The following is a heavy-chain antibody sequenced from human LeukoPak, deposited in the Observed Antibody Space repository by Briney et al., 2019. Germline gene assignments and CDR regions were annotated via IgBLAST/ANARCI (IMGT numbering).Heavy chain of an antibody. Sequence: GGSLRLSCAASGFTFSSNYMSWVRQAPGKGLEWVSVIYSGGSTYYADSVKGRFTISRDNSKNTLYLQMNSLRAEDTAVYYCAREDHYYYMDVWGKGTTVTVSS. V-gene: IGHV3-66*02. CDR2: IYSGGST. CDR3: AREDHYYYMDV. J-gene: IGHJ6*03. CDR1: GFTFSSNY.